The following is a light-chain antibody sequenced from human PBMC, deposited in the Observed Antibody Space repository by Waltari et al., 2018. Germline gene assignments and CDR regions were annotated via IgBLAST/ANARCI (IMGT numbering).Light chain of an antibody. Sequence: QSALTQPRSVSGSPGQSITISCTGPSSDVGSYNFVSWYRQYPGKAPKLMIYDVNERPSGVPDRFSGSKSGNTASLTISGLQAEDEADYYCCSYVGGNIIFGGGTKLTVL. J-gene: IGLJ2*01. CDR2: DVN. CDR3: CSYVGGNII. CDR1: SSDVGSYNF. V-gene: IGLV2-11*01.